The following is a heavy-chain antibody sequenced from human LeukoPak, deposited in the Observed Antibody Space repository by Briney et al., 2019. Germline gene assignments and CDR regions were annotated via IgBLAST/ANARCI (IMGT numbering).Heavy chain of an antibody. V-gene: IGHV3-53*01. CDR2: IFSGGST. D-gene: IGHD3-10*01. CDR1: GFTVRNNY. Sequence: GGSLRLSCAASGFTVRNNYVSWVRQAPGKGLEWVSVIFSGGSTYYADSVKGRFTISRDNAKNSLYPQMNSLRVEDTAVYYCARAEGSGSSFDYWGQGTLVTVSS. J-gene: IGHJ4*02. CDR3: ARAEGSGSSFDY.